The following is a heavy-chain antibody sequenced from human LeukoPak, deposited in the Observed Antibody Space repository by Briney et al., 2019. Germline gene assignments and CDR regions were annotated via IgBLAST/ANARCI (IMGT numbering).Heavy chain of an antibody. D-gene: IGHD6-6*01. CDR1: GFTFDDYT. CDR2: ISWDGGST. CDR3: AKGTLISSSYFDY. J-gene: IGHJ4*02. Sequence: GGSLRLSCAASGFTFDDYTMHWVRQAPGKGLEWVSLISWDGGSTYYADSVKGRFTISRDNSRNSLYLQMNSLRTEDTALYYCAKGTLISSSYFDYCGQGTLVTVSS. V-gene: IGHV3-43*01.